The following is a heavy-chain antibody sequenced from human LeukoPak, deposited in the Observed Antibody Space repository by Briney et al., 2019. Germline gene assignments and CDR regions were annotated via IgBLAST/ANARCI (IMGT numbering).Heavy chain of an antibody. CDR3: AKGTSVEVGARLFYYYGMDV. CDR2: ISGGGGST. Sequence: TGGSLRLSCAASGFTFSSYAMSWVCQAPGRGLEWVSGISGGGGSTYYADSVKGRFTISRDNSKNTLYLQMNSLRAEDTAVYYCAKGTSVEVGARLFYYYGMDVWGQGTTVTVSS. J-gene: IGHJ6*02. V-gene: IGHV3-23*01. CDR1: GFTFSSYA. D-gene: IGHD1-26*01.